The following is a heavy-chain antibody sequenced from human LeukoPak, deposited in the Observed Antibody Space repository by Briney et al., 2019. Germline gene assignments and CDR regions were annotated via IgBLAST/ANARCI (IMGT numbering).Heavy chain of an antibody. CDR3: ATGSDWNYLFGY. D-gene: IGHD1-7*01. V-gene: IGHV1-24*01. J-gene: IGHJ4*02. Sequence: ASVKVSCKVSGYTLTELSMHWVRQAPGRGLEWMGRVDPEDGETIYAEKFQGRVTITADTSTDTAYMVLSSLRSEDTAVYYCATGSDWNYLFGYWGQGTLVTVSS. CDR2: VDPEDGET. CDR1: GYTLTELS.